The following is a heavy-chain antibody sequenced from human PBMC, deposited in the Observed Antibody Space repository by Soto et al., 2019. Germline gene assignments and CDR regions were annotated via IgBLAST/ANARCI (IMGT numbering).Heavy chain of an antibody. D-gene: IGHD2-21*02. CDR1: GFSLSTSGVG. J-gene: IGHJ4*02. CDR2: IYWDDDK. Sequence: QITLKESGPTLVKPTQTLTLTCTFSGFSLSTSGVGVGWIRQPPGKALEWLALIYWDDDKRYSPSLKSRLTITKDTSKNQVVLTMTNMDPVDTATYHCAHRLTYCGGHCYSGFDYWGQGTLVTVSS. CDR3: AHRLTYCGGHCYSGFDY. V-gene: IGHV2-5*02.